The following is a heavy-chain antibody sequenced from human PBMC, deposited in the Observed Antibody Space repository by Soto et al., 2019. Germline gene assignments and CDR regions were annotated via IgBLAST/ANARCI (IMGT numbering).Heavy chain of an antibody. V-gene: IGHV4-31*03. Sequence: PSETLSLTCTVSVGSISSGGYYWSWIRQHPGKGLEWIGYIYYSGSTYYNPSLKSRVTISVDTSKNQFSLKLSSVTAADPAVYNCASFEYSSGWPLDYWGKGTLVTVSS. CDR1: VGSISSGGYY. D-gene: IGHD6-19*01. CDR3: ASFEYSSGWPLDY. J-gene: IGHJ4*02. CDR2: IYYSGST.